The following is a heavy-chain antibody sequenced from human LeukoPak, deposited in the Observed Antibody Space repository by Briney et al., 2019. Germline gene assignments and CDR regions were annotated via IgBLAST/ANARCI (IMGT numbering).Heavy chain of an antibody. J-gene: IGHJ4*02. CDR3: ARLYGSGRSYFDY. D-gene: IGHD3-10*01. CDR2: IYYSGST. CDR1: GGSISSGDYY. V-gene: IGHV4-30-4*01. Sequence: SETLSLTCTVSGGSISSGDYYWSWIRQPPGKGLEWIGYIYYSGSTYYNPSLKSRVTISVDTSKNQFSLKLSSVTAADTAVYYCARLYGSGRSYFDYWGQGTLVTVSS.